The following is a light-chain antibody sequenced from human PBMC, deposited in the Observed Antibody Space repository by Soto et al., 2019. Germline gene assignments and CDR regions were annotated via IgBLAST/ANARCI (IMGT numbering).Light chain of an antibody. CDR2: GAS. CDR3: QQYAGSPPWT. Sequence: EVVLTQSPVTLSLSPGERATLSCRASQSFRGLLAWYQQKPGQAPRLLIFGASSRAAGIPDRFSGSGSGTDFTLTISRLEPEDFAVYYCQQYAGSPPWTFGQGTKVDIK. J-gene: IGKJ1*01. CDR1: QSFRGL. V-gene: IGKV3-20*01.